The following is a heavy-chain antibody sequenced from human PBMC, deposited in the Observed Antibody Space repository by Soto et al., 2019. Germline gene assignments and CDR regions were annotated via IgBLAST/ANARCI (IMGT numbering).Heavy chain of an antibody. CDR1: GFTFSGSA. J-gene: IGHJ4*02. CDR2: IRSKANSYAT. CDR3: TTPPGLDSYGDRRNFDY. Sequence: GGSLRLSCAASGFTFSGSAMHWVRQASGKGLEWVGRIRSKANSYATAYAASVKGRFTISRDDSKNTAYLQMNSLKTEDTAVYYCTTPPGLDSYGDRRNFDYWGQGTLVTVSS. V-gene: IGHV3-73*01. D-gene: IGHD5-18*01.